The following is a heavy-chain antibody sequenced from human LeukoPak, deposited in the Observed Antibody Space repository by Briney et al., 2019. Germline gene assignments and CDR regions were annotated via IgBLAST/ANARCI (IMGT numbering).Heavy chain of an antibody. CDR3: ARGRDSSSWYIDY. CDR1: GFTFSSYG. V-gene: IGHV3-30*03. CDR2: ISYDGNNK. D-gene: IGHD6-13*01. Sequence: GRSLRLSCAASGFTFSSYGMHWVRQAPGKGLEWVAVISYDGNNKYYADSVKGRFTISRDNSKNTLYLQMNSLRAEDTAVYYCARGRDSSSWYIDYWGQGTLVTVSS. J-gene: IGHJ4*02.